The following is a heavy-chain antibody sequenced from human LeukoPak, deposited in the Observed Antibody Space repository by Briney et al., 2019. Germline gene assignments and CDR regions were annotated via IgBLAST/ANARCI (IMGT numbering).Heavy chain of an antibody. CDR3: AKMGKGSGSYYPDY. CDR1: GYTFTGYY. V-gene: IGHV1-8*02. J-gene: IGHJ4*02. D-gene: IGHD3-10*01. Sequence: AASVKVSCKASGYTFTGYYMHWVRQAPGQGLEWMGWMNPNSGNTGYAQKFQGRVTMTRNTSISTAYMELSSLRSEDTAVYYCAKMGKGSGSYYPDYWGQGTLVTVSS. CDR2: MNPNSGNT.